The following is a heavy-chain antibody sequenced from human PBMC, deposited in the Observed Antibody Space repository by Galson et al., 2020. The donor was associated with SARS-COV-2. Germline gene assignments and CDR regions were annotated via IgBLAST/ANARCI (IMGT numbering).Heavy chain of an antibody. Sequence: ASVKVSCKASGYTFSGHYIHWVRLAPGQGLEWMGRINPNSGDTDVAQKFQGRVTMTTDTSITTAYMELSRLTSDDTAVYYCTRGSNSSPFYHFDPWGQGTLVTFS. V-gene: IGHV1-2*06. J-gene: IGHJ5*02. CDR3: TRGSNSSPFYHFDP. CDR1: GYTFSGHY. CDR2: INPNSGDT. D-gene: IGHD3-10*01.